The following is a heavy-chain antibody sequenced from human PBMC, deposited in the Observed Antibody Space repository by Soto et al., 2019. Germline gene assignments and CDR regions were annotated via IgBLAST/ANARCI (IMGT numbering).Heavy chain of an antibody. D-gene: IGHD2-15*01. V-gene: IGHV3-23*01. CDR3: AKAGYCSGGSCLNWFDP. CDR1: GFTFSSYA. Sequence: GGSLRLSCAASGFTFSSYAMSWVRQAPGKGLEWVSAISGSGGSTYYADSVKGRFTISRDNSKNTLYLQMNSLRAEDTAVYYCAKAGYCSGGSCLNWFDPWGQEPWSPSPQ. CDR2: ISGSGGST. J-gene: IGHJ5*02.